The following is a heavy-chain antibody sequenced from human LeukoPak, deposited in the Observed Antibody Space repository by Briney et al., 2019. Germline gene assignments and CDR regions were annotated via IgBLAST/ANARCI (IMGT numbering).Heavy chain of an antibody. CDR1: GGSISSYY. V-gene: IGHV4-4*07. D-gene: IGHD2-2*01. CDR3: ARGYCSSTSCYEQWFDP. CDR2: IYTSGST. Sequence: SETLSLTCTVSGGSISSYYWSWIRQPAGKGLEWIGRIYTSGSTNYNPSLKSRVTVSVDTSKNQFSLKLSSVTAADTAVYYCARGYCSSTSCYEQWFDPWGQGTLVTVSS. J-gene: IGHJ5*02.